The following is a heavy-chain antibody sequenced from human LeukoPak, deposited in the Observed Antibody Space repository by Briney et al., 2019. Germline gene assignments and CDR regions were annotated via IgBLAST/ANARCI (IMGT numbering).Heavy chain of an antibody. J-gene: IGHJ6*03. CDR2: IYYSGST. V-gene: IGHV4-59*01. CDR3: ARTVAGSNYYYYYYYMDV. Sequence: SETLSLTCTVSGGSISSYYWSWIRQPPGKGLEWIGYIYYSGSTNYNPSLKSRVTISVDTSKNQFSLKLSSVTAADTAVYYCARTVAGSNYYYYYYYMDVWGKGTTVTVSS. CDR1: GGSISSYY. D-gene: IGHD6-19*01.